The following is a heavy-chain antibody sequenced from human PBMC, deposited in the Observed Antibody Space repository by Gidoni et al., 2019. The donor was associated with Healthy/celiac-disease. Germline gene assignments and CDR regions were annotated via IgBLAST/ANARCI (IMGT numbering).Heavy chain of an antibody. Sequence: EVQLVESGGDLIQPGRALRLSCAASGFTFDDYDMHWVRQAPGKGLEWVSGISWNSGIIGYADSVKGRFTISRDNAKNSLYLQMNSLRAEDTALYYCAKDLTISSYRPNAFDIWGQGTMVTVSS. CDR3: AKDLTISSYRPNAFDI. CDR2: ISWNSGII. J-gene: IGHJ3*02. V-gene: IGHV3-9*01. D-gene: IGHD3-16*02. CDR1: GFTFDDYD.